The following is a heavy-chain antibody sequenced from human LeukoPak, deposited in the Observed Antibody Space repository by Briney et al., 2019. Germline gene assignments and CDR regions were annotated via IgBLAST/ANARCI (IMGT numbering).Heavy chain of an antibody. J-gene: IGHJ6*03. CDR2: ISSSSSYI. CDR3: ARGATGGSSSPHYMDV. Sequence: GGSLRLSCAASGFTFSSYSMNWVRQAPGKGLEWVSSISSSSSYIYYADSVKGRFTISRDDAKNSLYLQMNSLRAEDTAVYYCARGATGGSSSPHYMDVWGKGTTVTVSS. CDR1: GFTFSSYS. V-gene: IGHV3-21*01. D-gene: IGHD6-6*01.